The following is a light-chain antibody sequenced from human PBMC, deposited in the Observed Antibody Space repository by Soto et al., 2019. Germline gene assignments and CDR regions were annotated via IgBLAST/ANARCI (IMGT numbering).Light chain of an antibody. CDR2: DVS. Sequence: QSALTQPASVSGSPGQSITISCTGTSSDVGGYNYVSWYQQHPGKAPKLMIYDVSNRPSGVSNRFSGSKSGNTASLTSSGLQAEDEADYNCSSYTSSSTPHVVFGGGTQLTVL. V-gene: IGLV2-14*01. J-gene: IGLJ2*01. CDR3: SSYTSSSTPHVV. CDR1: SSDVGGYNY.